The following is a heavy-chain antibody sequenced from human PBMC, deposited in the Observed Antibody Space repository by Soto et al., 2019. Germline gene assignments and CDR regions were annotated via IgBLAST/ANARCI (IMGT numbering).Heavy chain of an antibody. CDR1: GGXISSYY. CDR2: IYYSGST. J-gene: IGHJ3*02. CDR3: ARVWGGAFDI. V-gene: IGHV4-59*01. D-gene: IGHD3-10*01. Sequence: GXGLXKPSETLSLTCTVSGGXISSYYWSWIXQPPGKGLEWIGYIYYSGSTNYNPSLKSRVTISVDTSKNQFSLKLSSVTAADTAVYYCARVWGGAFDIWGQGTMVTVSS.